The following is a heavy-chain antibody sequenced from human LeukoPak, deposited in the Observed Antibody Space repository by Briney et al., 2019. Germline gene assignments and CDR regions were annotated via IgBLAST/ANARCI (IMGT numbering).Heavy chain of an antibody. CDR3: ATSSGGSSHDYFDY. CDR2: IWFDGSNK. J-gene: IGHJ4*02. Sequence: GRSLRLSGAASGLTFSSYGMHWVRQAPGKGLEWLAVIWFDGSNKYYADSVKGRFAISRDNSQNTLFLQMNSLRAEDTAVYYCATSSGGSSHDYFDYWGQGTLVTVSS. CDR1: GLTFSSYG. D-gene: IGHD1-26*01. V-gene: IGHV3-33*01.